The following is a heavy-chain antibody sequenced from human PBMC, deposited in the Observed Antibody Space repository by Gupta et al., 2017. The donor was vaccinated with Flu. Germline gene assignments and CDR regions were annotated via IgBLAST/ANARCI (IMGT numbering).Heavy chain of an antibody. J-gene: IGHJ4*01. V-gene: IGHV4-34*01. CDR1: FSDFY. CDR2: ITPGGST. CDR3: ARGNKVAYQMLFDV. Sequence: FSDFYWTFIRQPPGKGLEWIGEITPGGSTFYNSSLKSRVTVSVDSSKKQVSLTLSSVTAADTAVYYCARGNKVAYQMLFDVWGQGTLFTVSA. D-gene: IGHD2-2*01.